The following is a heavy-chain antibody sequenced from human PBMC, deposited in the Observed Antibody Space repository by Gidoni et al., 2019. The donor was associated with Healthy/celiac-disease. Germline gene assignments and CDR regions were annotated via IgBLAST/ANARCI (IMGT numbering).Heavy chain of an antibody. Sequence: EVQLLESGGGLVQPGGSLRLSCAASGFTFRSYSMSWVRKAPGKGLEWVSAIRGSGVSTYYADSVKGRFTISRDNSKNTLYLQMNSLRAEDTAVYYCAKTHIRMVRGAYFDYWGQGTLVTVSS. D-gene: IGHD3-10*01. CDR1: GFTFRSYS. CDR2: IRGSGVST. V-gene: IGHV3-23*01. CDR3: AKTHIRMVRGAYFDY. J-gene: IGHJ4*02.